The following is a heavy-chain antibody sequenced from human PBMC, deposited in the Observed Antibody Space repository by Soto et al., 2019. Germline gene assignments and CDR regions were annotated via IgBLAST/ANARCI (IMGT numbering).Heavy chain of an antibody. D-gene: IGHD6-19*01. Sequence: EVQLVETGGGLIQPGGSLRLSCAASGFTVSSNYMSWVRQAPGKGLEWGSVIYSGGSTYYADSVKGRFTISRDNSKNTLYLQMNSLRAEDTAVYYCARETPRGAYSRGGYGGRDGMDVWGQGTTVTVSS. CDR3: ARETPRGAYSRGGYGGRDGMDV. CDR2: IYSGGST. J-gene: IGHJ6*02. CDR1: GFTVSSNY. V-gene: IGHV3-53*02.